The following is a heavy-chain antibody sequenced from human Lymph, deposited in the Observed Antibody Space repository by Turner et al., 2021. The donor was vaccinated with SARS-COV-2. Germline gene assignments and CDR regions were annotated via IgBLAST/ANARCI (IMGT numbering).Heavy chain of an antibody. V-gene: IGHV1-69*01. D-gene: IGHD6-19*01. J-gene: IGHJ3*02. Sequence: QVQMVQSGAEVKKPGSSVKVSCKASGGTFSSYAISWVRQAPGQGLEWMGVIIPIFGTGNYAQKFQGRVTITADESTSTAYMELSSLRSEDTAVYYCARDTAVAGTLGAFDIWGQGTMVTVSS. CDR1: GGTFSSYA. CDR3: ARDTAVAGTLGAFDI. CDR2: IIPIFGTG.